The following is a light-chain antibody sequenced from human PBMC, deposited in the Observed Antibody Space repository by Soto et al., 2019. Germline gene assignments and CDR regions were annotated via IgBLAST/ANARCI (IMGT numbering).Light chain of an antibody. Sequence: QSALTQPASVSGSPGQSITISCTGTSSDVGGYNYVTWYQQYPGKAPKLMVYDVRNRPSGVSDRITGSKSGITASLTISGVQAEGDAGYYCSSYKSSNTTIFGTGNKETV. CDR1: SSDVGGYNY. J-gene: IGLJ1*01. CDR2: DVR. CDR3: SSYKSSNTTI. V-gene: IGLV2-14*01.